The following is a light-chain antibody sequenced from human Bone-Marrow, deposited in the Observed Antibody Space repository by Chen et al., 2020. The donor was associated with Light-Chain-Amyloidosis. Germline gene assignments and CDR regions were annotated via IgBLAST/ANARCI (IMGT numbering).Light chain of an antibody. CDR1: SGSIATNY. J-gene: IGLJ3*02. CDR2: TDD. V-gene: IGLV6-57*01. Sequence: NFMLTQPHSVSESPGKTVIISCTRSSGSIATNYVQRYQQRPGSYPTTVLYTDDQRPSGVPGRFAGSIDRSFNSAPLTITGLNTEVGADYYCQSCKGSSQEVVGGGTKLTVL. CDR3: QSCKGSSQEV.